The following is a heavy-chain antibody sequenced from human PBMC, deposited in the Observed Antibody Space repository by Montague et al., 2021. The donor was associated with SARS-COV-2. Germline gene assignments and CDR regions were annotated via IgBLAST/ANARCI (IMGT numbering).Heavy chain of an antibody. CDR1: GGSFSDYH. CDR3: ARGAPGY. J-gene: IGHJ4*02. Sequence: SETLSLTCAVYGGSFSDYHWTWIRQSPGGGLEWIGKINYGGSTKYNPSPRSRVTISIETSKNQFSLKLTSATAADTAVYYCARGAPGYWCQGTLVTVSS. CDR2: INYGGST. D-gene: IGHD1-1*01. V-gene: IGHV4-34*01.